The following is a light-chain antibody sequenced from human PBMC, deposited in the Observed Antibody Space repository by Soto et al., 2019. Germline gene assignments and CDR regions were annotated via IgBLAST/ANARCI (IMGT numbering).Light chain of an antibody. V-gene: IGKV3-15*01. J-gene: IGKJ3*01. CDR3: QQYDSSVT. Sequence: EIVMTQTPATLSVSPGERATLSCRTSQSVSSNLAWYQQKPGQAPRLLIYGASTRATGIPARFSGRGSGTEFTLTISSLQSEDFAVYYCQQYDSSVTFGPGTKVDIK. CDR1: QSVSSN. CDR2: GAS.